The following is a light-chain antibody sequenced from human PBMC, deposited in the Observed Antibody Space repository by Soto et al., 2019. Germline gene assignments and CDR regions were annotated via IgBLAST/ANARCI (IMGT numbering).Light chain of an antibody. CDR3: CLYTSSSTPYV. CDR1: SGDVGGYNY. Sequence: QSALTQPASVSGSPGQAITLSCSGTSGDVGGYNYVSWYQYHPGKSPNLMIYDVFNRPTGVSNRFSGSKSGNTASLPISGLQAEDEADYYCCLYTSSSTPYVFGTGTKLTVL. J-gene: IGLJ1*01. CDR2: DVF. V-gene: IGLV2-14*03.